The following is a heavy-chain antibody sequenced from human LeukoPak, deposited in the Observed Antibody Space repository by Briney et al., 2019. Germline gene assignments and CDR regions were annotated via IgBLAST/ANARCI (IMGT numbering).Heavy chain of an antibody. V-gene: IGHV1-2*02. CDR3: ARGPNWTRGHYYMDV. Sequence: ASVKVSCKASGYTFTGYYMHWVRQAPGQGLEWMGWINPNSGGTNYAQKFQGRVTMTRDTSISTAYMELSRLRSDDTAVYYCARGPNWTRGHYYMDVWGQGTTVTVSS. CDR2: INPNSGGT. J-gene: IGHJ6*03. D-gene: IGHD1-20*01. CDR1: GYTFTGYY.